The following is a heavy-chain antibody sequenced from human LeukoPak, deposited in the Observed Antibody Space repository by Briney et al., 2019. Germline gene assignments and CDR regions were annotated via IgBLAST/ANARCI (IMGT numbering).Heavy chain of an antibody. CDR3: ANIPNSFGPDY. D-gene: IGHD3-16*01. CDR2: VQKDGSYE. J-gene: IGHJ4*02. Sequence: PGGSLRLSCAASGFSLSNFGMHWVRQAPGKGLEWVAFVQKDGSYEKYGDSVKGRFTISRDNSKNTFYLQMNSLRVEDTAVYYCANIPNSFGPDYWGQGSLVTVSS. CDR1: GFSLSNFG. V-gene: IGHV3-30*02.